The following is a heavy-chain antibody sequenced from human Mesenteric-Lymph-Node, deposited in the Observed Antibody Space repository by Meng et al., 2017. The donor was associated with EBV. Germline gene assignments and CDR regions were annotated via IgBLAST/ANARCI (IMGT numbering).Heavy chain of an antibody. Sequence: VDLVESGGGLVKPGGSLRLSCAASGFTFSNYGMSWVRQPPGKGLEWVSGISGSGGSTYYADSVKGRFSMSRDNPGNTLYLQMNSLRVEDTAVYYCANVPYSYWGQGTLVTVSS. V-gene: IGHV3-23*04. D-gene: IGHD4-11*01. CDR3: ANVPYSY. CDR1: GFTFSNYG. J-gene: IGHJ4*02. CDR2: ISGSGGST.